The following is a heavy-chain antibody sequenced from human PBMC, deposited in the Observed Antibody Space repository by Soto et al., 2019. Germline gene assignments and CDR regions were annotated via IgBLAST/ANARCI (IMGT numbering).Heavy chain of an antibody. Sequence: HPGGSLRLSCAASGVTFSNYGMHWVRQGPGKGLEWVAFIRSDGTNKNYADSAKGRFTISKDNSKNTLYLQMNSLRAEDTAVYYCARGITGTNWFDPWGQGTLVTVSS. CDR1: GVTFSNYG. D-gene: IGHD1-7*01. CDR3: ARGITGTNWFDP. CDR2: IRSDGTNK. J-gene: IGHJ5*02. V-gene: IGHV3-30*02.